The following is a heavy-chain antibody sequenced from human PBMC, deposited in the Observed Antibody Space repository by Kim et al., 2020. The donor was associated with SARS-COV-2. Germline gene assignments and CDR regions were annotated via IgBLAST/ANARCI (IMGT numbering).Heavy chain of an antibody. CDR2: IWYDGSNK. CDR3: ASLYGSGSYLADY. Sequence: GGSLRLSCAASGFTFSSYGMHWVRQAPGKGLEWVAVIWYDGSNKYYADSVKGRFTISRDNSKNTLYLQMNSLRAEDTAVYYCASLYGSGSYLADYWGQGTLVTVSS. V-gene: IGHV3-33*01. J-gene: IGHJ4*02. D-gene: IGHD3-10*01. CDR1: GFTFSSYG.